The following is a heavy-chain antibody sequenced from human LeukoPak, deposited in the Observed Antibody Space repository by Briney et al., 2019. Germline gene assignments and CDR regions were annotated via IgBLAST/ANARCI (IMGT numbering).Heavy chain of an antibody. V-gene: IGHV3-7*01. CDR3: ARVQWELRGVGSYFEY. Sequence: PGGPLRLSCVVSGFIFSSYWMSWVRQAPGKGLEWVANIKQDGSEKYYVDSVKGRFTMSRDNAKNSLYLQMNSLRAEDTAVYYCARVQWELRGVGSYFEYWGQGALVTVSS. J-gene: IGHJ4*02. CDR1: GFIFSSYW. D-gene: IGHD1-26*01. CDR2: IKQDGSEK.